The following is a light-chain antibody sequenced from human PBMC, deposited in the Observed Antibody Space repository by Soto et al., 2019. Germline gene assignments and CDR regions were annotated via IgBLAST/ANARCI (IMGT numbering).Light chain of an antibody. CDR1: ESVSSK. V-gene: IGKV3-15*01. J-gene: IGKJ4*01. CDR2: GAS. CDR3: QQYDNWPLT. Sequence: IVMTQSPATLSVSPGNRVTLSCRASESVSSKLAWYQHKPGQAPRLLIYGASTRATGIPARFSGSGSGTDFTLTISSLQSEDFAIHYCQQYDNWPLTFGRGTKVEIK.